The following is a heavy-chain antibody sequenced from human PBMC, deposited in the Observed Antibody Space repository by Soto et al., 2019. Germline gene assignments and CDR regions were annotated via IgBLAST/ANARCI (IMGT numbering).Heavy chain of an antibody. CDR1: GGSINSYY. J-gene: IGHJ5*02. Sequence: QVQLQESGPGLVKPSETLSLTCTVSGGSINSYYWTWIRQPPGKYLEWIGFIHNNWNTRYNPSLNGRVTMSLDTSMNQFSLNLASVTPADTAVYYFARRSDPPNWLGPWGQGTLVTVSS. V-gene: IGHV4-59*01. CDR2: IHNNWNT. CDR3: ARRSDPPNWLGP.